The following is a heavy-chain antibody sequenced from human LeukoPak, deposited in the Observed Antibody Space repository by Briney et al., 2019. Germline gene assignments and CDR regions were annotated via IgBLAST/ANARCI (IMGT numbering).Heavy chain of an antibody. J-gene: IGHJ3*02. Sequence: TGRSLRLSCAASGFTFSSYAMPWVRQAPGKGLEWVAVISYDGSNKYYADSVKGRFTISRDNSKNTLYLQMNSLRAEDTAVYYCARDYSNYNDAFDIWGQGTMVTVSS. CDR1: GFTFSSYA. CDR3: ARDYSNYNDAFDI. V-gene: IGHV3-30*04. D-gene: IGHD4-11*01. CDR2: ISYDGSNK.